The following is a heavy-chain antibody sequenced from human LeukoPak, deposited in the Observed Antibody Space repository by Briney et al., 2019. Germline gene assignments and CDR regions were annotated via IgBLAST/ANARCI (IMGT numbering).Heavy chain of an antibody. CDR2: ISSRSSII. CDR3: ARRWLHTFDY. Sequence: PGGSLRLSCAASGFTFNDYTMIWVRQAPGKGLEWVSSISSRSSIIYYADSLKGRFTISRDNAKNSLYLQMNSLRAEDTAIYYCARRWLHTFDYWGQGTLVTVSS. CDR1: GFTFNDYT. J-gene: IGHJ4*02. V-gene: IGHV3-21*01. D-gene: IGHD5-24*01.